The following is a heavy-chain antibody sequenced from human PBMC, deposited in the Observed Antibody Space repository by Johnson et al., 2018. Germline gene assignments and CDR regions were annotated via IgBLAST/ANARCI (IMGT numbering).Heavy chain of an antibody. J-gene: IGHJ3*02. CDR1: GFTFSSYS. V-gene: IGHV3-21*01. CDR2: ISSSSSYI. D-gene: IGHD6-19*01. Sequence: VHLLESGGGLVKPGGSLRLSCAASGFTFSSYSMNWVRQAPGKGLEWVSSISSSSSYIYYADSVKGRFTIYRDNAMHSLYLQLNSLRAGDTAVYYCSRGGGVAGNFDAFDIWGQGTMVTVSS. CDR3: SRGGGVAGNFDAFDI.